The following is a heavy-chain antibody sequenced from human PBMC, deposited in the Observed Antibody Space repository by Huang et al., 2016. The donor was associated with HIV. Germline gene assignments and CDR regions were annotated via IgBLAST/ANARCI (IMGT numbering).Heavy chain of an antibody. D-gene: IGHD2-2*01. CDR2: IYPGDSDT. CDR3: ARQGVGDFVVEPTGLGAFDI. CDR1: GYTFNGYW. V-gene: IGHV5-51*01. Sequence: EVQLVQSGAVVKKPGESLKISCKGSGYTFNGYWIGWVRQMPGKGLAWMGIIYPGDSDTTYSPSFPCQATTSADKSISTAYLQWSGLKASDTAMYYCARQGVGDFVVEPTGLGAFDIWGQGTMVTVSS. J-gene: IGHJ3*02.